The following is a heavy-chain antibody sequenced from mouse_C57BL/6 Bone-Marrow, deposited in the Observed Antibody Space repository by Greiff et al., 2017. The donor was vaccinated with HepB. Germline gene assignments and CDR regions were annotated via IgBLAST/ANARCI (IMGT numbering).Heavy chain of an antibody. D-gene: IGHD2-3*01. Sequence: VQLQQSGAELVKPGASVKISCKASGYAFSSYWMNWVKQRPGKGLEWIGQIYPGDGDTNYNGKFKGKATLTADKSSSTAYMQLSSLTSEDSAVYFCASRWLLDAMDYWGQGTSVTVSS. CDR2: IYPGDGDT. CDR3: ASRWLLDAMDY. J-gene: IGHJ4*01. CDR1: GYAFSSYW. V-gene: IGHV1-80*01.